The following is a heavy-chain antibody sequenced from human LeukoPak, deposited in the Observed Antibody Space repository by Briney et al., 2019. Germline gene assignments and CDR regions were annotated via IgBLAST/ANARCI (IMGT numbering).Heavy chain of an antibody. CDR3: ARRIAAAGSGFGAFDI. Sequence: GESLKISCKSSGYGFTSHWIGWVRQMPGKGLEWMGIMYPGDSDTRYSPSFQGQGTISADKSISTAYLQWSSLKASDTAIYYCARRIAAAGSGFGAFDIWGQGTMVTVSS. CDR2: MYPGDSDT. CDR1: GYGFTSHW. V-gene: IGHV5-51*01. D-gene: IGHD6-13*01. J-gene: IGHJ3*02.